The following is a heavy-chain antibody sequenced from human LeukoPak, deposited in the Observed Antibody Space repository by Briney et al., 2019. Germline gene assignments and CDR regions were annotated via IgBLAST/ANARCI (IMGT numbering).Heavy chain of an antibody. J-gene: IGHJ3*02. Sequence: SETLSLTCAVYGYSISSTNWWGWIRQPPGKGLEGIAFIYYSGSTYYNPSLKSRVTMSVDTSKNQFSLKLSSVTAVDTAVYYCARTNERERGGEAFDIWGQGTMVTVSS. V-gene: IGHV4-28*01. CDR3: ARTNERERGGEAFDI. D-gene: IGHD3-16*01. CDR2: IYYSGST. CDR1: GYSISSTNW.